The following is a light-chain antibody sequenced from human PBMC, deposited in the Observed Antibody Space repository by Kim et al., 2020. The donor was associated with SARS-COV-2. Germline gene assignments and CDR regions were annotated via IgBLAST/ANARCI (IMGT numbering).Light chain of an antibody. CDR3: QQRTNWPMYT. CDR2: DAS. Sequence: EVVLTQSPATLSLSPGERATLSCRASQSISTYLAWYQQKPGQAPRPLIYDASNRATGIPARFSGSGSGTDFTLTISSLESEDFAVYYCQQRTNWPMYTFGQGTKLEI. CDR1: QSISTY. V-gene: IGKV3-11*01. J-gene: IGKJ2*01.